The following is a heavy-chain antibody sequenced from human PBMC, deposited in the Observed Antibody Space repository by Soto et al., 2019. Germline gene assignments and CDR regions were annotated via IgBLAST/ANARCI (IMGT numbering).Heavy chain of an antibody. CDR1: GFTFSSYW. CDR3: ARALLSWEPLCVVPREGFDY. Sequence: PVGSLRLSCAASGFTFSSYWMSWVRQAPGKGLEWVANIKQDGSEKYYVDSVKGRFTISRDNAKNSLYLQMNSLRAEDTAVYYCARALLSWEPLCVVPREGFDYWGQGTLVTVSS. CDR2: IKQDGSEK. V-gene: IGHV3-7*01. D-gene: IGHD1-26*01. J-gene: IGHJ4*02.